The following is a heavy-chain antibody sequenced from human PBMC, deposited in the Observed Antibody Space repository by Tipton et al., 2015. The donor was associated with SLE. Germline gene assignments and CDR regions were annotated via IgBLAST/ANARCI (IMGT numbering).Heavy chain of an antibody. CDR3: ARVRGGSGAFDI. CDR1: GGSFSGYY. J-gene: IGHJ3*02. Sequence: SLTCAVYGGSFSGYYWSWIRQPPGKGLEWIGEINHSGNTNYNPSLKSRVTISVDTSKNQFSLKLSSVTAADTAVYYCARVRGGSGAFDIWGKGTLVAVSA. D-gene: IGHD3-10*01. CDR2: INHSGNT. V-gene: IGHV4-34*01.